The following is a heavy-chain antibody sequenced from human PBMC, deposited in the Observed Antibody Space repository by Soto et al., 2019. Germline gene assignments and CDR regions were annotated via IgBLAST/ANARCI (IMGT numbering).Heavy chain of an antibody. D-gene: IGHD1-7*01. CDR3: AREEQLELQRAFDI. J-gene: IGHJ3*02. Sequence: EVQLVESGGGLVQPGGSLRLSCAASGFTFSSYSMNWVRQAPGKGLEWVSYISSSSSTIYYADSVKGRFTISRDNAKNSLYLQMNSLRAEDTAVYYCAREEQLELQRAFDIWGQGTMVTVSS. V-gene: IGHV3-48*01. CDR2: ISSSSSTI. CDR1: GFTFSSYS.